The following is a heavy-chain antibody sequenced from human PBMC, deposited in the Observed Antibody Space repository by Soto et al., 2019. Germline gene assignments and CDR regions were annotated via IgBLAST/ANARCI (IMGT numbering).Heavy chain of an antibody. CDR3: ARKKDLTTVTRNYYYGMDV. CDR2: INPNSGGT. CDR1: GYTFTGYY. J-gene: IGHJ6*02. V-gene: IGHV1-2*02. D-gene: IGHD4-17*01. Sequence: WASVKVSCKASGYTFTGYYMHWVRQAPGQGLEWMGWINPNSGGTNYAQKFQGRVTMTRDTSISTAYMELSRLRSDDTAVYYCARKKDLTTVTRNYYYGMDVWGQGTTVTVSS.